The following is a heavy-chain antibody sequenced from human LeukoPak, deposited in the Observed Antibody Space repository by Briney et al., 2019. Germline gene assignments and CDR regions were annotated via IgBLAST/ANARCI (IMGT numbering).Heavy chain of an antibody. V-gene: IGHV3-23*01. CDR2: ISGGSST. CDR1: GFTFNSFA. CDR3: ARDSDSSGYLVH. D-gene: IGHD3-22*01. J-gene: IGHJ4*02. Sequence: GGSLRLSCAASGFTFNSFAMSWVRQAPGKGLEWVSTISGGSSTYYADSVKGRFTISRDNSKNTLYLQMNSLRAEDTAVYYCARDSDSSGYLVHWGQGTLVTVSS.